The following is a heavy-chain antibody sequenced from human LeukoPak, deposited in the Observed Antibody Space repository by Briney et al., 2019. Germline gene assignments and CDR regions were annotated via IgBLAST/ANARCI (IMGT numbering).Heavy chain of an antibody. CDR3: AAPLWFREGYYMDV. J-gene: IGHJ6*03. CDR2: IYYSGST. V-gene: IGHV4-31*03. CDR1: SGSISSGGYY. D-gene: IGHD3-10*01. Sequence: PSETLSLTCTVSSGSISSGGYYWSWIRQHPGKGLEWIGYIYYSGSTYYNPSLKSRVTISVDTSKNQFSLKLSSVTAADTAVYYCAAPLWFREGYYMDVWGNGTTVTVSS.